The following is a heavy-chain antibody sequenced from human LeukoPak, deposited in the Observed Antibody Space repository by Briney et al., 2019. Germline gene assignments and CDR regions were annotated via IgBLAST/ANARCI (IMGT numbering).Heavy chain of an antibody. J-gene: IGHJ4*02. CDR3: ARGRDSGSGSLTLAY. CDR2: INQSGRT. D-gene: IGHD3-10*01. Sequence: SETLSLTCAVYGESFSGYYWSWIRQPPGKGLEWIGEINQSGRTNYKPSLKSRVTISADTSKNQFSLKLSSVTAADTAVYYCARGRDSGSGSLTLAYWGQGTLVTVSS. CDR1: GESFSGYY. V-gene: IGHV4-34*01.